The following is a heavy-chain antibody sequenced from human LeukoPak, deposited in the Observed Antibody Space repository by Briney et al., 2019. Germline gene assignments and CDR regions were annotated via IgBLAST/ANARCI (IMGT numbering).Heavy chain of an antibody. CDR2: VSNDENIK. V-gene: IGHV3-30*03. Sequence: PGRSLRLSCAASGFTFSSSGMHWVRQAPDQGLEWVAIVSNDENIKYYTDSVKGRFTISRDNSKNTLYLQMNSLRAEDTAVYYCARDQGWFGGFDIWGQGTMVSVSS. J-gene: IGHJ3*02. D-gene: IGHD3-10*01. CDR1: GFTFSSSG. CDR3: ARDQGWFGGFDI.